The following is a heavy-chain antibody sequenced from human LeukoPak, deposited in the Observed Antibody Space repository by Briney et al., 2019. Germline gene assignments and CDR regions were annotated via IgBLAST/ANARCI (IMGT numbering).Heavy chain of an antibody. CDR3: ARELSSGLFDY. V-gene: IGHV4-61*09. J-gene: IGHJ4*02. CDR2: IYTSGST. D-gene: IGHD3-22*01. CDR1: GGSISSGSYY. Sequence: TSQTLSLTCTVSGGSISSGSYYWSWIRQPAGKGLEWIGHIYTSGSTNYNPSLKSRVTISVDTSKNQFSLKLSSVTAADTAVYYCARELSSGLFDYWAQGTLVTVSS.